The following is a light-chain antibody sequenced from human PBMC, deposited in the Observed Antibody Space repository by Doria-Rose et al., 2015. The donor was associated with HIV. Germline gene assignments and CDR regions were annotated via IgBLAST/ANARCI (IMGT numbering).Light chain of an antibody. CDR2: DGS. CDR3: HQYGTSWT. V-gene: IGKV3-20*01. J-gene: IGKJ1*01. CDR1: QRFSSTY. Sequence: TPSPGTLSLSPGERATLSCQASQRFSSTYLAWYQQKPGQAPSLLIYDGSTRATGIPDRFSASGSGTDFTLTINRLEPEDFALYYCHQYGTSWTFGQGTKVEI.